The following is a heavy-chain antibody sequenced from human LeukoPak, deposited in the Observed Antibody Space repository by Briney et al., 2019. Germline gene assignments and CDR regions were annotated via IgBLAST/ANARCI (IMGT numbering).Heavy chain of an antibody. CDR2: IDWDDDK. Sequence: SGPTLVNPTQTLTLTCTFSGFSLSTSGMCVSWIRQPPGKALEWLARIDWDDDKYYSTSLKTRLTISKDTSKNQVVLTITNMDPVDTATYYCARIGAARPYYYYGMDVWGQGTTVTVSS. V-gene: IGHV2-70*11. CDR3: ARIGAARPYYYYGMDV. CDR1: GFSLSTSGMC. J-gene: IGHJ6*02. D-gene: IGHD6-6*01.